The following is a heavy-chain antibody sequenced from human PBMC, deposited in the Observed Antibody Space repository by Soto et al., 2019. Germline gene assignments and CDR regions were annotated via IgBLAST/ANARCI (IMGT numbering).Heavy chain of an antibody. J-gene: IGHJ4*02. CDR2: IIPILGIA. Sequence: SVKVSCKASGGTFSSYTISWVRQAPGQGLEWMGRIIPILGIANYAQKFQGRVTITADKSTSTAYMELSSLRSEDTAVYYWAKKDTLISCGWGSFFFYYGGRGTLFTVS. V-gene: IGHV1-69*02. CDR3: AKKDTLISCGWGSFFFYY. CDR1: GGTFSSYT. D-gene: IGHD3-10*01.